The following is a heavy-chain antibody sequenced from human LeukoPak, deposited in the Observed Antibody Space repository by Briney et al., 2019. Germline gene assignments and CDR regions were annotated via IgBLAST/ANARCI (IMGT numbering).Heavy chain of an antibody. V-gene: IGHV4-59*01. CDR3: ARRSRYNWNPIDY. D-gene: IGHD1-20*01. CDR2: IYYSGST. Sequence: SETLSLTCTVSGGSISSYYWSWIRQPPGKGLEWIGYIYYSGSTNYNPSLKSRVTISVDTSKNQFSLKLSSVTAADTAVYYCARRSRYNWNPIDYWGQGTLVTVSS. J-gene: IGHJ4*02. CDR1: GGSISSYY.